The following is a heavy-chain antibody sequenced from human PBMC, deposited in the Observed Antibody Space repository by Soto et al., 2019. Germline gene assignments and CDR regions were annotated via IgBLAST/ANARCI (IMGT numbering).Heavy chain of an antibody. Sequence: GGSLRLSCAASGFTFSDYYMSWIRQAPGKGLEWVSYISSSGSTIYYADSVKGRFTISRDNAKNSLYLQMNSLRAEDTAVYYCAIYSSSVRDYYYMDVWGKGTTVTVSS. D-gene: IGHD3-22*01. J-gene: IGHJ6*03. V-gene: IGHV3-11*01. CDR3: AIYSSSVRDYYYMDV. CDR1: GFTFSDYY. CDR2: ISSSGSTI.